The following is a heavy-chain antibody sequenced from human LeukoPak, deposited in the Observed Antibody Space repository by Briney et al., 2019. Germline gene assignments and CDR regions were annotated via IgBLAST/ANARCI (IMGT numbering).Heavy chain of an antibody. Sequence: GGSLRLSCAASGFTFSNYGMHWVRQAPGKGLEWIAYISNDGDTIYYEDTVKGRFTISRDNAKSSLYLQMSSLRAGDTAVYYCAILADVWGKGTTVVISS. CDR3: AILADV. J-gene: IGHJ6*04. CDR1: GFTFSNYG. V-gene: IGHV3-48*01. CDR2: ISNDGDTI.